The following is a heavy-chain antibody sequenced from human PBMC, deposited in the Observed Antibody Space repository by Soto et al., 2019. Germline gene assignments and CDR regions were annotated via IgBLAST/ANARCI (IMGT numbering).Heavy chain of an antibody. CDR3: AKDVYYYDSSGYFYDAFDI. CDR1: GFTFSSYG. V-gene: IGHV3-30*18. Sequence: QVQLVESGGGVVQPGRSLRLSCAASGFTFSSYGMHWVRQAPGKGLEWVAVISYDGSNKYYADSVKGRFTISRDNSKNTLYLQMKSLRAEDTAVYYCAKDVYYYDSSGYFYDAFDIWGQGTMVTVSS. D-gene: IGHD3-22*01. J-gene: IGHJ3*02. CDR2: ISYDGSNK.